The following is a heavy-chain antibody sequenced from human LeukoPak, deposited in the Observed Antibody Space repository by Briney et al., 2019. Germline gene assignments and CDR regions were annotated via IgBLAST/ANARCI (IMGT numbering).Heavy chain of an antibody. CDR3: TTSPGITVLGVVTDY. J-gene: IGHJ4*02. D-gene: IGHD3-3*01. CDR1: EPTFRNAF. Sequence: GGSLRLSCAASEPTFRNAFINWVRQAPGKGLEWVGRIESKVDGGTTDYPAPLKGRFTISRDDSENTLYLQMNSVKTKDTGLYYCTTSPGITVLGVVTDYWGQGALVIVSS. V-gene: IGHV3-15*04. CDR2: IESKVDGGTT.